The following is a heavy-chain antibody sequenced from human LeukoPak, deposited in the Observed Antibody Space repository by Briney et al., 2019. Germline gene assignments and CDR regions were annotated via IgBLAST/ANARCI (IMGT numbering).Heavy chain of an antibody. V-gene: IGHV4-4*02. D-gene: IGHD6-13*01. Sequence: PSGTLSLTCAVSGGSISSSNWWSWVRQPPGKGLEWIGEIYHSGSTNYNPSLKSRVTISVDKSKNQFSLKLSSVTAADTAVYYCARPIYSSSWIDAFDIWGQGTMVTVSS. CDR2: IYHSGST. CDR1: GGSISSSNW. J-gene: IGHJ3*02. CDR3: ARPIYSSSWIDAFDI.